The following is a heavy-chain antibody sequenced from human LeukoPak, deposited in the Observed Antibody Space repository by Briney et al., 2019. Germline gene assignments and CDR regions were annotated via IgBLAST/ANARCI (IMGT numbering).Heavy chain of an antibody. V-gene: IGHV1-2*02. J-gene: IGHJ3*02. CDR2: INPNSGGT. Sequence: ASVKVSCKASGYTFTGYYMHWVRQAPGQGLEWMGWINPNSGGTNYAQKFQGRVTMTRDTSISTAYMELSRLRSDDTAVYYCARDRGTASSNAFDIWGQGTMVTVSS. CDR3: ARDRGTASSNAFDI. CDR1: GYTFTGYY. D-gene: IGHD3-10*01.